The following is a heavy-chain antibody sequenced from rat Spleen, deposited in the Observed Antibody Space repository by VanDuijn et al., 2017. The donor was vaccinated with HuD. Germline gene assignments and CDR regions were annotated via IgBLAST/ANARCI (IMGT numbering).Heavy chain of an antibody. Sequence: EVQLVESGGDLVQPGRSLKLSCAASGFTFSDYNMAWVRQAPKKGLEWVATIIYDGSRTYYRDSVKGRFTISRDNAQSTLYLQMDSLRSEDTATYYCTRLEPGYNSNWFAYWGQGTLVTVSS. J-gene: IGHJ3*01. D-gene: IGHD1-4*01. CDR3: TRLEPGYNSNWFAY. CDR2: IIYDGSRT. V-gene: IGHV5S10*01. CDR1: GFTFSDYN.